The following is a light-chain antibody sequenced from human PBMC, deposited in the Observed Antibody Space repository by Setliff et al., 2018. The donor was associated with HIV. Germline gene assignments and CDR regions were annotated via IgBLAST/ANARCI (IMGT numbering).Light chain of an antibody. Sequence: QSVLTQPPSVSGAPGQRVTISRTGSSSTIGAVYDVHWYQQFPGTAPKVLIYANSNRPSGVPDRFSGSKSGTSASLAITGLQAEDEADYFCQSFDSSLNGYVFGTGTKVTVL. V-gene: IGLV1-40*01. J-gene: IGLJ1*01. CDR2: ANS. CDR1: SSTIGAVYD. CDR3: QSFDSSLNGYV.